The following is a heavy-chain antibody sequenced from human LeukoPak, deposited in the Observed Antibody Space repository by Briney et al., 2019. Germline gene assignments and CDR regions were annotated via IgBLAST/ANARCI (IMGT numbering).Heavy chain of an antibody. CDR2: ISGSGGNT. D-gene: IGHD2-15*01. Sequence: PGGSLRLSCAASGFTFSNYVMSWVRQAPGKGLEWVSAISGSGGNTYYADSVKGRFTISRDNAKKTVYLQMNSLRVEDSALYYCARIVVGHRSDWRDYWGQGTLVTVSP. J-gene: IGHJ4*02. V-gene: IGHV3-23*01. CDR3: ARIVVGHRSDWRDY. CDR1: GFTFSNYV.